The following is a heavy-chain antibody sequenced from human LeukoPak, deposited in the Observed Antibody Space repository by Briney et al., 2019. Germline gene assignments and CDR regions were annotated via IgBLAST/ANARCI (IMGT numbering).Heavy chain of an antibody. CDR3: ARAGYDYVWGSYRQHAFDI. V-gene: IGHV4-34*01. CDR1: GGSFSGYY. J-gene: IGHJ3*02. CDR2: INHSGST. Sequence: SETLSLTCAVYGGSFSGYYWSWIRQPPGKGLEWIGEINHSGSTNYNPSLKSRVTISVDTSKNQFSLELSSVTAADTAVYYCARAGYDYVWGSYRQHAFDIWGQGTMVTVSS. D-gene: IGHD3-16*02.